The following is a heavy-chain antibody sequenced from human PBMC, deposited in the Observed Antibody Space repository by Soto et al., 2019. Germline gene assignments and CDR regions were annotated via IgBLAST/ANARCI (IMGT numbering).Heavy chain of an antibody. V-gene: IGHV5-51*01. CDR3: ARTRSFTLRFYYVGMDV. Sequence: GESLKISCQGSGYSFASYWIGWVRQMTGKDLEWMGIIYPGDSDTRYSPSFQGQVTISADKSLRTAYLQWTSLKASDTALYYCARTRSFTLRFYYVGMDVWGKGTTVTVSS. D-gene: IGHD6-6*01. J-gene: IGHJ6*04. CDR1: GYSFASYW. CDR2: IYPGDSDT.